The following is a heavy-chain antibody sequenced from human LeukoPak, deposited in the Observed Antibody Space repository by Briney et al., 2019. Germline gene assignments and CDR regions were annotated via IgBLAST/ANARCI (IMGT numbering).Heavy chain of an antibody. J-gene: IGHJ4*02. V-gene: IGHV1-69*04. D-gene: IGHD5-18*01. CDR2: IIPILGIA. CDR1: VGTFSSYA. Sequence: SVKVSCKASVGTFSSYAISWVRQPPAQGLEWMGRIIPILGIANYAQKFQGRVTITADKSTSTAYMELSSLRSEDTAVYYCPRAGGYSYGSLGYWGQGTLVTVSS. CDR3: PRAGGYSYGSLGY.